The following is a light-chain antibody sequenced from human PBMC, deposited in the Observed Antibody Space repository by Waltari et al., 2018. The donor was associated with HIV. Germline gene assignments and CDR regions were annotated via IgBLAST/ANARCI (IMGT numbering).Light chain of an antibody. CDR1: SSDIGAYDS. J-gene: IGLJ2*01. V-gene: IGLV2-8*01. CDR3: SSYGDNNWVL. Sequence: QSALTQPPSASGSLGQSVTIPCIGSSSDIGAYDSVSWFQQLPHNAPTRLLDEVTKRLSGVPVPFAASRSGNTAFLTLSGLQPYDTAAYFCSSYGDNNWVLFGGGTNRTV. CDR2: EVT.